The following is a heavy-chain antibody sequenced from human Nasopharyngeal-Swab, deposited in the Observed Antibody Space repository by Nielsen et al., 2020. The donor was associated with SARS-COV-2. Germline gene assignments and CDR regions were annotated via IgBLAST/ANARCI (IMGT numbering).Heavy chain of an antibody. D-gene: IGHD2-2*01. J-gene: IGHJ3*02. CDR2: INPSGGQT. Sequence: ASVKVSCKASGYTFSIYYMHWVRQAPGQGLEWMGIINPSGGQTTYAQKFQGRVTMTRDTSTNTVYMELSSLRSEDTAVYYCASEVDPAVAGALDIWGQGTMVTVSS. V-gene: IGHV1-46*01. CDR3: ASEVDPAVAGALDI. CDR1: GYTFSIYY.